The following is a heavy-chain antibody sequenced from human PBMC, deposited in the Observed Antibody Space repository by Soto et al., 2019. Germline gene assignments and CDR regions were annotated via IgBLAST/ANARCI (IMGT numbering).Heavy chain of an antibody. CDR2: INPNSGAT. J-gene: IGHJ5*02. CDR3: ARGGGTTLAPLP. D-gene: IGHD3-16*01. V-gene: IGHV1-2*02. Sequence: EASVKVSCKASGYTFTGYFMHWVRQAPGEGLEWMGWINPNSGATKYAPKFQGRVTMTRDTSNRTAYLELSRLTSDDTAIYYCARGGGTTLAPLPWGQGTPVTAPQ. CDR1: GYTFTGYF.